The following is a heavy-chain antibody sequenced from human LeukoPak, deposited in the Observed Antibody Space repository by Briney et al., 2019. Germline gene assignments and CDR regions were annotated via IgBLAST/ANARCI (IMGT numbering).Heavy chain of an antibody. CDR2: ISWNSGSI. J-gene: IGHJ5*02. CDR3: AKDEPQGNWFDP. Sequence: PGRSLRLSCAASGFTFDDYAMHWVRQAPGKGLEWVSGISWNSGSIGYADSVKGRFTISRDNAKNSLYLQMNSLRAEDTAVYYCAKDEPQGNWFDPWGQGTLVTVSS. V-gene: IGHV3-9*01. CDR1: GFTFDDYA.